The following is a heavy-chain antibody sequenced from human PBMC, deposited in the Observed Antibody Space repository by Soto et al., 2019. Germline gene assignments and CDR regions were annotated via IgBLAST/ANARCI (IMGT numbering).Heavy chain of an antibody. CDR3: ARGNQDFQH. CDR1: GGSVSSGNYY. J-gene: IGHJ1*01. V-gene: IGHV4-61*01. CDR2: VYYSVST. D-gene: IGHD2-2*01. Sequence: SETLSLTCTVSGGSVSSGNYYWSWIRQPPGKGLEWIAYVYYSVSTNYNPSLKSRVTISVDTSKNQFSLKLSSVTAADTAVYYYARGNQDFQHWGQGTLVTVSS.